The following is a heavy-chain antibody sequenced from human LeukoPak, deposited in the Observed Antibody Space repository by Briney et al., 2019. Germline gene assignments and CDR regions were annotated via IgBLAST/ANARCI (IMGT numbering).Heavy chain of an antibody. CDR3: AKDLLLYYFDY. CDR1: GFNFYNHG. J-gene: IGHJ4*02. V-gene: IGHV3-30*02. CDR2: IRYDGRNK. D-gene: IGHD3-10*01. Sequence: GGSLRLSCAASGFNFYNHGIHWVRQAPGKGLEWVAFIRYDGRNKYYADSVKGRFTISRDNSKNTLYLQMNSLRAEDTAVYYCAKDLLLYYFDYWGQGTLVTVSS.